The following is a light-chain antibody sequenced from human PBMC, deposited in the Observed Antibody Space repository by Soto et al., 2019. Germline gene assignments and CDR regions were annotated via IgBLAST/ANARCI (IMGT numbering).Light chain of an antibody. CDR3: SSYTTSSTLV. CDR1: SSDVGGYNY. J-gene: IGLJ3*02. CDR2: EVN. Sequence: QSVLTQPASVSGSPGQSITISCSGTSSDVGGYNYVSWYQQYPGKAPKLMIYEVNNRPSGVSNRFSGSKSANTASLTISGLQAEDEADYYCSSYTTSSTLVFGGGTKVTVL. V-gene: IGLV2-14*01.